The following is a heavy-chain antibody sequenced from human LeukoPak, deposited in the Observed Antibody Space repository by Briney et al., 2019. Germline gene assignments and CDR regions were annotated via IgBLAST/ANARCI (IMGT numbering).Heavy chain of an antibody. CDR1: GGSISSSNYY. J-gene: IGHJ4*02. CDR3: TAYYYDSSGYL. Sequence: SETLSLTCTVSGGSISSSNYYWGWIRQPPGKGLEWIGSIYNSGSTYYNPALKSRVTISVDTSKHQFSLKLSSVTAADTAVYYCTAYYYDSSGYLWGQGTLVTVSS. D-gene: IGHD3-22*01. CDR2: IYNSGST. V-gene: IGHV4-39*01.